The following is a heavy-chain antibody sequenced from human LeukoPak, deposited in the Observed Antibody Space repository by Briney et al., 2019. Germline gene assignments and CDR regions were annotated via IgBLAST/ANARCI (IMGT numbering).Heavy chain of an antibody. D-gene: IGHD2-2*01. CDR3: AKGVIIGYCSSTSCYSFDY. Sequence: GGSLRLSCAASGFTFSSYGMHWVRQAPGKGLEWVAFIRYDGGNKYYADSVKGRFTISRDNSKNTLYLQMNSLRAEDTAVYCCAKGVIIGYCSSTSCYSFDYWGQGTLVTVSS. CDR2: IRYDGGNK. CDR1: GFTFSSYG. J-gene: IGHJ4*02. V-gene: IGHV3-30*02.